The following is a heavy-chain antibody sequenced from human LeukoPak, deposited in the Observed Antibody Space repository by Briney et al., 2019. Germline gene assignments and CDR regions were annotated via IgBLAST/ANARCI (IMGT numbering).Heavy chain of an antibody. J-gene: IGHJ5*02. CDR1: GYTFTSYY. CDR2: VDPEDGEA. D-gene: IGHD3-22*01. Sequence: GASVKVSCKASGYTFTSYYMHWVQQAPGKGLEWMGLVDPEDGEAIYAEKFQGRVTITADTSTDTAYMELSSLRSEDTAVYYCATLLAHYDSSGYYRNWFDPWGQGTLVTVSS. V-gene: IGHV1-69-2*01. CDR3: ATLLAHYDSSGYYRNWFDP.